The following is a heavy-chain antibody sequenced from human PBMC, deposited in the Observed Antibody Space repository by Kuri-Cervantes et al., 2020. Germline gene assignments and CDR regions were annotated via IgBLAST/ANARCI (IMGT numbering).Heavy chain of an antibody. CDR1: GFPFSNFE. CDR2: ISSSSSYI. CDR3: AREGLEHGAWFGELFGIDY. Sequence: GGSLRLSCAASGFPFSNFEMNWLRQAPGQGLEWVSSISSSSSYIYYADSVKGRFTISRDNAKNSLYLQMNSLRAEDTAVYYCAREGLEHGAWFGELFGIDYWGQGTLVTVSS. D-gene: IGHD3-10*01. J-gene: IGHJ4*02. V-gene: IGHV3-21*01.